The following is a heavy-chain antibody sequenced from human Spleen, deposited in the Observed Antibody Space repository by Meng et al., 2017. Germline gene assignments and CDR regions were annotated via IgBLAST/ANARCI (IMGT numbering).Heavy chain of an antibody. Sequence: GGSLRLSCAASGFTFSSYAVSWVRQAPGKGLEWVSAISGSGGSTYYADSVKGRFTISRDNSKNTLYLQMNSLRAEDTAVYYCAKQWFGELLPRYWGQGTLVTVSS. CDR3: AKQWFGELLPRY. V-gene: IGHV3-23*01. J-gene: IGHJ1*01. CDR1: GFTFSSYA. D-gene: IGHD3-10*01. CDR2: ISGSGGST.